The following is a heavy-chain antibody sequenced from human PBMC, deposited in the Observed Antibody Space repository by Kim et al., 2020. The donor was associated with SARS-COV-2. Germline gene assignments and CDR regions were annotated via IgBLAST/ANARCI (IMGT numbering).Heavy chain of an antibody. Sequence: SETLSLTCTVSGGSISSYYWSWIRQPAGKGLEWIGRIYTSGSTNYNPSLKSRVTMSVDTSKNQFSLKLSSVTAADTAVYYCARGPYRSSFFGAEYFQHWGQGTLVTVSS. D-gene: IGHD6-13*01. CDR3: ARGPYRSSFFGAEYFQH. CDR2: IYTSGST. V-gene: IGHV4-4*07. CDR1: GGSISSYY. J-gene: IGHJ1*01.